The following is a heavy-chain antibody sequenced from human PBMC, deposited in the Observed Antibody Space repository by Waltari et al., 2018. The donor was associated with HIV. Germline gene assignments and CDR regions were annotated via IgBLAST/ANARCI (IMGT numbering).Heavy chain of an antibody. V-gene: IGHV3-33*01. CDR1: GFTFSNYG. Sequence: QVQLVDSGGGVVQPGRSLRLSCAASGFTFSNYGMHWVRQTPGRGLEWLAVIWSDGTNKYYADSLKGRFTSSRDNSKNTLFLQMNKLRVEDTAVYYCVRDKGDSSFDWYFDVWGRGTLVTVSS. CDR2: IWSDGTNK. CDR3: VRDKGDSSFDWYFDV. D-gene: IGHD1-26*01. J-gene: IGHJ2*01.